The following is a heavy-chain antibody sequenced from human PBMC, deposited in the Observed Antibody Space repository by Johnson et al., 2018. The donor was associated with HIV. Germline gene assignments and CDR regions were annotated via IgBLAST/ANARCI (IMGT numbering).Heavy chain of an antibody. D-gene: IGHD6-13*01. CDR2: ISWNSGSI. Sequence: VQLVESGGGLAKPAWSPRLSCAASGFTFDDYAMHWVRQAPGKGLEWVSGISWNSGSIGYADSVKGRFTISRDNAKNSLYLQMNSLRTEDTALYYCAKHRGSSPWDAFDIWGQGTMVTVSS. CDR3: AKHRGSSPWDAFDI. J-gene: IGHJ3*02. CDR1: GFTFDDYA. V-gene: IGHV3-9*01.